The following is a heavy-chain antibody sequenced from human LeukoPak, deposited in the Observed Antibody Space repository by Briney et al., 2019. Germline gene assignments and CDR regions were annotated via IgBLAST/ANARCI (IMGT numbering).Heavy chain of an antibody. Sequence: PGRSLRLSCAASGFTFSSYAMHWVRQAPGKGLEWVANIKQDGSEKYYVDSVKGRFTISRDNAKNSLYLQMNSLRAEDAAVYYCARGRGPYGWFDPWGQGTLVTVSS. V-gene: IGHV3-7*01. J-gene: IGHJ5*02. CDR2: IKQDGSEK. D-gene: IGHD3-10*01. CDR3: ARGRGPYGWFDP. CDR1: GFTFSSYA.